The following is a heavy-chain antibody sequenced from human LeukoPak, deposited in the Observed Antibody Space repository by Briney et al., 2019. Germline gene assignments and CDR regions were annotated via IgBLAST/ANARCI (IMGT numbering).Heavy chain of an antibody. CDR1: GFTFSSYG. D-gene: IGHD5-18*01. CDR3: ARDLDTAMASYYFDY. CDR2: IWYDGSNK. J-gene: IGHJ4*02. Sequence: AGGSLRLSCAASGFTFSSYGMHWVREAPGKGMEWVAVIWYDGSNKYYADSVKGRFTISRDNSKNTLYLQMNSLRAEDTAVYYCARDLDTAMASYYFDYWGQGTLVTVSS. V-gene: IGHV3-33*01.